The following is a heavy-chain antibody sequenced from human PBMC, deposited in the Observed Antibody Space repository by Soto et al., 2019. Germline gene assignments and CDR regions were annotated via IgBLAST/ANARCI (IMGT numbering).Heavy chain of an antibody. CDR2: IIPILGIA. Sequence: GASVKVSCKASGGTFSSYTISWVRQAPGQGLEWMGRIIPILGIANYAQKFQGRVTITADKSTSTAYMELSSLRSEDTAVYYCARALRRNLRFLESMDVWGKGTTVTVSS. V-gene: IGHV1-69*02. D-gene: IGHD3-3*01. J-gene: IGHJ6*04. CDR1: GGTFSSYT. CDR3: ARALRRNLRFLESMDV.